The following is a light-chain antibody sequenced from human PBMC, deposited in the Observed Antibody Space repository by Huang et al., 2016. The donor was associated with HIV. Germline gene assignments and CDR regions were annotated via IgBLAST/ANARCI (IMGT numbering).Light chain of an antibody. CDR1: RSVLNN. Sequence: EIVMTQSPATLSVSPGQRVTLSCRANRSVLNNLAWYQQRHGEAPRLPIYGSSTRAPGIPARFSGSGSGTDFSLTISSRQSEDFALYYCHQYNNWLLSFGGGTRV. CDR2: GSS. J-gene: IGKJ4*01. CDR3: HQYNNWLLS. V-gene: IGKV3-15*01.